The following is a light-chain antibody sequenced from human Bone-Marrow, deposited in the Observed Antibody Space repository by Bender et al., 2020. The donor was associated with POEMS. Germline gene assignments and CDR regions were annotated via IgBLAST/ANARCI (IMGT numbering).Light chain of an antibody. CDR3: QAWDSSNVV. CDR2: EFT. Sequence: QSALTQPPSASGSPGQSVTISCAGTSSDVGAYNSVSWYQQHPGKAPKLLIYEFTNRPSGVPDRFSGSKSDNTATLTIRGTQAMDEADYYCQAWDSSNVVFGGGTKLTVL. V-gene: IGLV2-8*01. J-gene: IGLJ2*01. CDR1: SSDVGAYNS.